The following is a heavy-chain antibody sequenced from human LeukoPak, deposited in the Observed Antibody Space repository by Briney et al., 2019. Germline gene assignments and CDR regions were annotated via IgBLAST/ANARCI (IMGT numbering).Heavy chain of an antibody. D-gene: IGHD3-16*01. CDR1: AESFNGYY. CDR2: INDVGHT. CDR3: ARGEGNDYVWGSYYYYLDV. V-gene: IGHV4-34*01. Sequence: SATLSLTCAVNAESFNGYYWTWISQYPGKELEWIGEINDVGHTNYNPSLKSRVTISLDTSAKHFSLKLSSVTAADTAVYFCARGEGNDYVWGSYYYYLDVWGKGTTVTVSS. J-gene: IGHJ6*03.